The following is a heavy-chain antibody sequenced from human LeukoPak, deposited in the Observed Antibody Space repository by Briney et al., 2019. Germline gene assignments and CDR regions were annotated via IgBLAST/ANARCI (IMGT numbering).Heavy chain of an antibody. CDR2: INHSGST. V-gene: IGHV4-34*01. CDR3: ARHGSDSGTFDY. CDR1: GGSFSGYY. J-gene: IGHJ4*02. D-gene: IGHD5-12*01. Sequence: SETLSLTCAVYGGSFSGYYGSWIRQPPGKGLEWIGEINHSGSTNYNPSLKSRVTISVDTSKNQFSLKLSSVTAADTAVYYCARHGSDSGTFDYWGQGTLVTVSS.